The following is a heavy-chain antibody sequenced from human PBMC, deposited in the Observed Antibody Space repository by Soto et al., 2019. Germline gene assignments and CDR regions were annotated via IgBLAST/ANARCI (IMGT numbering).Heavy chain of an antibody. J-gene: IGHJ4*02. V-gene: IGHV3-20*04. D-gene: IGHD3-10*01. Sequence: GGSLRLSCAASGFTFSYYSVNWVRQAPGKGLEWVSGINWNGGSTGYADSVKGRFTISRDNAKNSLYLQMNSLRAEDTALYYCARAVVRGVIRAAFGYWVQGTLVTVSS. CDR3: ARAVVRGVIRAAFGY. CDR2: INWNGGST. CDR1: GFTFSYYS.